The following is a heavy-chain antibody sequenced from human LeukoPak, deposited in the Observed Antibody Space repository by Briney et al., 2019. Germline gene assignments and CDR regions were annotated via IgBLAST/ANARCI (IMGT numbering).Heavy chain of an antibody. CDR2: ISWNSGSM. CDR3: AKGPGMATVKRYLDY. V-gene: IGHV3-9*01. D-gene: IGHD5-24*01. J-gene: IGHJ4*02. Sequence: GGSLRLSCAASGFIFDDYAVHWVRQAPGKGLEWVSGISWNSGSMEYADSVKGRFTISRDNAKNSLYLQMNSLRAEDTALYYCAKGPGMATVKRYLDYWGQGTLVTVS. CDR1: GFIFDDYA.